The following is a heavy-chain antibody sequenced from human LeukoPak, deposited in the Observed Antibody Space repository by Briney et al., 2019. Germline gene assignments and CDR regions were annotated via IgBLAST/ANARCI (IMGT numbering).Heavy chain of an antibody. Sequence: PGGSLRLSCAASGITFSSYGMHWVRQAPGKGLEWVAVISYDGSNKYYADSVKGRFTISRDNSKNTLYLQMNSLRADDTAVFYCAKADSYFYGSATVWGQGILVTVSS. CDR1: GITFSSYG. CDR2: ISYDGSNK. CDR3: AKADSYFYGSATV. V-gene: IGHV3-30*18. J-gene: IGHJ4*02. D-gene: IGHD3-10*01.